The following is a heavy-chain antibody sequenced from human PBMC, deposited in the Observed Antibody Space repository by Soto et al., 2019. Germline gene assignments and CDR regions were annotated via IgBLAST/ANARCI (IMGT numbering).Heavy chain of an antibody. CDR3: ARQTDPYYAFDAFDI. CDR2: VYYSGRT. CDR1: GGSISSGSYY. D-gene: IGHD3-3*01. J-gene: IGHJ3*02. V-gene: IGHV4-39*01. Sequence: QLQLQESGPGLLKPSETLSLTCTVSGGSISSGSYYWDWIRQPPGKGLEWIGNVYYSGRTDYNPSPARPVTIPDETSKHKFSLKLSAVSAAVTAVYYWARQTDPYYAFDAFDIWGQGTMVTVSS.